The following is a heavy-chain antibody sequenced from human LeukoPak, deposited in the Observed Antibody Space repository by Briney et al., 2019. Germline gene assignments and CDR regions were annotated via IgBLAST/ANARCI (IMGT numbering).Heavy chain of an antibody. CDR2: IKQDGSEK. V-gene: IGHV3-7*03. CDR1: GFTFSSYW. J-gene: IGHJ4*02. Sequence: GGSLRLSCAASGFTFSSYWMSWVRQAPGKGLEWVANIKQDGSEKYYVDSVKGRFTISRDNAKNSLYLQMNSLRAEDTALYYCAKDVVSESSGFYYYDSSGYSTGFDYWGQGTLVTVSS. CDR3: AKDVVSESSGFYYYDSSGYSTGFDY. D-gene: IGHD3-22*01.